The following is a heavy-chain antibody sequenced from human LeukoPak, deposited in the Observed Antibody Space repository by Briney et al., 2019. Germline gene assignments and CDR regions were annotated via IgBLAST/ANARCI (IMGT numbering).Heavy chain of an antibody. J-gene: IGHJ5*02. CDR2: ISGSGGST. CDR3: AKDFCSGGSCRRIVFGLMYNWFDP. Sequence: QPGGSLRLSCAASGFTFSSYAMSWVRQAPGKGLEWVSAISGSGGSTYYADSVKGRFTISRDNSKNTLYLQMNSLRAEDTAVYYCAKDFCSGGSCRRIVFGLMYNWFDPWGQGTLATVSS. D-gene: IGHD2-15*01. CDR1: GFTFSSYA. V-gene: IGHV3-23*01.